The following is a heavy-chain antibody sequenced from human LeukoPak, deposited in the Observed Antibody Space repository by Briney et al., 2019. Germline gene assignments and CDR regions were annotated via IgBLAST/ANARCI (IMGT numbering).Heavy chain of an antibody. CDR3: ARRSGDGYSPQDSFDI. D-gene: IGHD5-24*01. Sequence: ASETLSLTCAVSGYSISSGYYWGWIRQPPGKGLEWIGSIYHSGSTYYNPSLKSRVTISVDTSKNQFSLKLSSVTASDAAVYYCARRSGDGYSPQDSFDIWGQGAMVTVSS. CDR2: IYHSGST. J-gene: IGHJ3*02. V-gene: IGHV4-38-2*01. CDR1: GYSISSGYY.